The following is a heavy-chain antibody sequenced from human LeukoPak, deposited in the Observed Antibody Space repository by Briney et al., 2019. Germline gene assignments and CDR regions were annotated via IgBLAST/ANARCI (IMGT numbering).Heavy chain of an antibody. D-gene: IGHD4-17*01. V-gene: IGHV3-30*14. Sequence: PGGSLRLSCVVSGFNFDNFAMHWVRQPLGKGLEWVAVISHDGRTKYYADSMKGRFTISRDNSKNTLYLQMNSLRAEDTAVYYCASEPKRYGDYARWYWGQGTLVTVSS. CDR3: ASEPKRYGDYARWY. CDR1: GFNFDNFA. CDR2: ISHDGRTK. J-gene: IGHJ4*02.